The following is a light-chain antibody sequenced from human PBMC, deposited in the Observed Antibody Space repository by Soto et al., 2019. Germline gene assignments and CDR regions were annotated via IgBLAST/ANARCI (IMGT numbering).Light chain of an antibody. CDR3: QQYGSSPGT. Sequence: EIVLTQSPGTLSLSPGEGATLSCRASQRLASRYLAWYQQRPGQAPRLLIYGTSNRATGIPGRFSGSGSGTDFIRTLSRLEPEDFAIYYCQQYGSSPGTFGPGTRVDIK. CDR2: GTS. J-gene: IGKJ3*01. CDR1: QRLASRY. V-gene: IGKV3-20*01.